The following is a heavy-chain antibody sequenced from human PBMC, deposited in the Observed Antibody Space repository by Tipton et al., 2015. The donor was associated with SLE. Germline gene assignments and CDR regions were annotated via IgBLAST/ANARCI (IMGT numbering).Heavy chain of an antibody. Sequence: QLVQSGPEVKKPGSSVKVSCKASGGTFSSYTISWVRQAPGQGLEWMGRIIPILGIANYAQKFQGRVTITADKSTSTAYMDLSSLTSEDTAVYYCARDRSSGRFDYWGQGTLVTVSS. J-gene: IGHJ4*02. V-gene: IGHV1-69*09. CDR3: ARDRSSGRFDY. CDR2: IIPILGIA. CDR1: GGTFSSYT. D-gene: IGHD6-19*01.